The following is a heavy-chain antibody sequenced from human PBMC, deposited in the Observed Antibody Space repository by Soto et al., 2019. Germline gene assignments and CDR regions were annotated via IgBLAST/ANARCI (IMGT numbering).Heavy chain of an antibody. V-gene: IGHV3-64D*06. D-gene: IGHD1-26*01. Sequence: GGSLRLSCAASRFTFSSYAMNWVRQAPGKGLEYVSAISSSGGSTYYADSVKGRFTISRDNSKNTLYLQMSSLRAEDTAVYYCVKPGSYSYYFDYWGQGTLVTVSS. CDR2: ISSSGGST. CDR3: VKPGSYSYYFDY. J-gene: IGHJ4*02. CDR1: RFTFSSYA.